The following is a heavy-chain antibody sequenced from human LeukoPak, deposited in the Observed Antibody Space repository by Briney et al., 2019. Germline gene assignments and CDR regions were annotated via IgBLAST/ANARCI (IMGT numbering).Heavy chain of an antibody. J-gene: IGHJ5*02. D-gene: IGHD2-15*01. CDR1: GFTFSAYS. CDR2: ISSGSRYI. V-gene: IGHV3-21*01. Sequence: GGSLRLSCAASGFTFSAYSMNWVRRAPGKGLEWVSSISSGSRYIYYADSVKGRFTISRDNAKDSLYLQMNSLRAEDTAVYYCAKCSGGNCYHSDDHWGQGTLVTVSP. CDR3: AKCSGGNCYHSDDH.